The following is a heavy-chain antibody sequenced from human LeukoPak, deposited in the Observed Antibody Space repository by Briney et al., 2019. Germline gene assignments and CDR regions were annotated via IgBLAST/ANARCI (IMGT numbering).Heavy chain of an antibody. Sequence: SETLSLTCTVSGGSISSSNYYWGWIRQPPGKGLECIGSIYYSGSTNYNPSLKSRVTISVDTSKNRFSLKLSSVTAADTAVYYCATSYGGTFDYWGQGTLVTVSS. CDR2: IYYSGST. J-gene: IGHJ4*02. D-gene: IGHD4-23*01. CDR1: GGSISSSNYY. CDR3: ATSYGGTFDY. V-gene: IGHV4-39*07.